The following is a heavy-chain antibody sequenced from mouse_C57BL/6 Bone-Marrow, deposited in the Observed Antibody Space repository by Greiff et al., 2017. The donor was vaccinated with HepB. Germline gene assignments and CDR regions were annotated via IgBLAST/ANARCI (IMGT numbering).Heavy chain of an antibody. CDR3: ARSRRPIFAY. Sequence: LVESGAELARPGASVKLSCKASGYTFTSYGISWVKQRTGQGLEWIGEIYPRSGNTYYNEKFKGKATLTADKSSSTAYMELRSLTSEDSAVYFCARSRRPIFAYWGQGTLVTVSA. CDR1: GYTFTSYG. J-gene: IGHJ3*01. CDR2: IYPRSGNT. V-gene: IGHV1-81*01.